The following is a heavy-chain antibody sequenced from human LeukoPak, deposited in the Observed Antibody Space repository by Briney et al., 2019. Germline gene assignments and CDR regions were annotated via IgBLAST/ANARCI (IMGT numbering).Heavy chain of an antibody. CDR3: ARDTYYDILTGYSYYFDY. CDR1: GFTFSGYY. CDR2: ISSSGSTI. J-gene: IGHJ4*02. D-gene: IGHD3-9*01. V-gene: IGHV3-11*01. Sequence: GGSLRLSCAASGFTFSGYYMSWIRQAPGKGLEWVSYISSSGSTIYYADSVKGRFTISRDNAKNSLYLQMNSLRAEDTAVYYCARDTYYDILTGYSYYFDYWGQGTLVTVSS.